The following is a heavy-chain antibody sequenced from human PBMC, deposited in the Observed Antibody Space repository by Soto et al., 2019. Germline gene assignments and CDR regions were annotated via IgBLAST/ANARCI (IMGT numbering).Heavy chain of an antibody. D-gene: IGHD2-15*01. CDR1: GGSIYRSGYY. Sequence: SETLSLTCTGSGGSIYRSGYYWGWIRQPPGRGLEWIGNIDYNGVTYSNPSLKSRVTISRDTSKNQFSLKLTSVTAADTALYYCGKVLVGATGHTDSDSWGPGTLVTAPQ. J-gene: IGHJ4*02. CDR3: GKVLVGATGHTDSDS. V-gene: IGHV4-39*01. CDR2: IDYNGVT.